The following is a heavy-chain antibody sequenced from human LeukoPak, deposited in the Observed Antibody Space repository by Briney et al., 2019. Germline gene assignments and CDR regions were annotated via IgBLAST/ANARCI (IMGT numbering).Heavy chain of an antibody. J-gene: IGHJ3*02. D-gene: IGHD5-18*01. Sequence: GGSLRLSCAASGFTFSSYGMHWVRQAPGKGLEWVAFIRYGGSNKYYADSVKGRFTISRDNSKNTLYLQMNSLRAEDTAVYYCAKDLRRGYSYGSDAFDIWGQGTMVTVSS. V-gene: IGHV3-30*02. CDR3: AKDLRRGYSYGSDAFDI. CDR2: IRYGGSNK. CDR1: GFTFSSYG.